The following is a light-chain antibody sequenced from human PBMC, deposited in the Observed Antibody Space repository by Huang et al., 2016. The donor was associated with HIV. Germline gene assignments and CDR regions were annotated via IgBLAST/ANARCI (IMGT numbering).Light chain of an antibody. V-gene: IGKV1-16*01. CDR1: QGIKKY. J-gene: IGKJ2*01. Sequence: DIQMTQSPSSLSASVGDRVTTTCRASQGIKKYVAWFQQKPGKAPKSLIYRVSYLHSGVPERLSGSGSGIQFTLTINSLQPEDFAFYYCQQDYTYPYTFGQATKLEIK. CDR2: RVS. CDR3: QQDYTYPYT.